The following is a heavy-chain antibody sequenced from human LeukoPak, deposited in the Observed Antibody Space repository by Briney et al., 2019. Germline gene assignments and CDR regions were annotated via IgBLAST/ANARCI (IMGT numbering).Heavy chain of an antibody. V-gene: IGHV1-18*01. CDR3: ARDEGRVYYDSSGYYPRADY. CDR2: ISAYNGNT. D-gene: IGHD3-22*01. CDR1: GGRFKSYG. J-gene: IGHJ4*02. Sequence: ASVKVSCKTTGGRFKSYGFSWVRQAPGQGLEWMGWISAYNGNTNYAQKLQGRVTMSTDTSTSTAYMELRSLRSDDTAVYYCARDEGRVYYDSSGYYPRADYWGQGTLVTVSS.